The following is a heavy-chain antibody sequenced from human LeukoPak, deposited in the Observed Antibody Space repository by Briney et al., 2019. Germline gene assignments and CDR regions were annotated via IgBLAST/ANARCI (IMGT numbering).Heavy chain of an antibody. CDR1: GGSFSGYY. CDR2: INHSGST. J-gene: IGHJ4*02. V-gene: IGHV4-34*01. CDR3: ARAPGAALD. Sequence: SETLSLTCAVYGGSFSGYYWSWIRQPPGKGLEWIGEINHSGSTNYNPSLKSRVTVSLDTSKNQFSLKLRSVTAADTAVYYCARAPGAALDWGQGTLATVSS. D-gene: IGHD2-15*01.